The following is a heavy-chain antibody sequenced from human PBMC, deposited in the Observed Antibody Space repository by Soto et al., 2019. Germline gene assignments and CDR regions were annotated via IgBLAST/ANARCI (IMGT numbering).Heavy chain of an antibody. Sequence: GGSLRLSCAASGFTFDDSAMPWVRQAPGKGLEWVSGISWNSGSIGYADSVKGRFTISRDNAKNSLYLQMNSLRAEDTALYYCAKAGRAAYYYYYMDVWGKGTTVTVSS. D-gene: IGHD3-10*01. J-gene: IGHJ6*03. V-gene: IGHV3-9*01. CDR1: GFTFDDSA. CDR3: AKAGRAAYYYYYMDV. CDR2: ISWNSGSI.